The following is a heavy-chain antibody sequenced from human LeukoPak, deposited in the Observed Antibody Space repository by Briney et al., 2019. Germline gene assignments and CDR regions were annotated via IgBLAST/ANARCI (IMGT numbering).Heavy chain of an antibody. CDR2: IYSDNT. D-gene: IGHD6-6*01. V-gene: IGHV3-66*03. Sequence: GGSLRLSCTVSGFTVSSNSMSWVRQAPGKGLEWVSFIYSDNTHYSDSVKRRFTISRDNSTNTLYLQMNSLRAEDTAVYYCAKDDSSSSALVGYWGQGTLVTVSS. CDR1: GFTVSSNS. CDR3: AKDDSSSSALVGY. J-gene: IGHJ4*02.